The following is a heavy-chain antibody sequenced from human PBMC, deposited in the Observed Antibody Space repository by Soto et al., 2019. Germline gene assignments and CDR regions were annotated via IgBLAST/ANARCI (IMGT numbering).Heavy chain of an antibody. Sequence: QLQQSGPGLVKPSQTLSLTCGISGDSVSSNSATWNWIRQSPSRGLEWLGRTYLRSKWYNEYAVSVKSRIAISPYTSNNHCSLQPSSVTPEDTAVYFCARAVVAFDAFDLWGQGTVVTVSS. D-gene: IGHD2-15*01. J-gene: IGHJ3*01. CDR3: ARAVVAFDAFDL. CDR2: TYLRSKWYN. V-gene: IGHV6-1*01. CDR1: GDSVSSNSAT.